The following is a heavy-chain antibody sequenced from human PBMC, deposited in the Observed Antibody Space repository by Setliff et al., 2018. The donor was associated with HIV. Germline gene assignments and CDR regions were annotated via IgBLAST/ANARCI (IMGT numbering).Heavy chain of an antibody. V-gene: IGHV4-38-2*02. Sequence: SETLSLTCTVSGDSFSSDFYWGWIRQPPGKGLEWIGSIYHSGNTYYMPSLQSRVTISVDMSKNQFSLNLNSVTAADTAVYYCARGQGCGGGCHYAFEMWGQGTMVTVSS. J-gene: IGHJ3*02. CDR3: ARGQGCGGGCHYAFEM. CDR2: IYHSGNT. CDR1: GDSFSSDFY. D-gene: IGHD2-21*02.